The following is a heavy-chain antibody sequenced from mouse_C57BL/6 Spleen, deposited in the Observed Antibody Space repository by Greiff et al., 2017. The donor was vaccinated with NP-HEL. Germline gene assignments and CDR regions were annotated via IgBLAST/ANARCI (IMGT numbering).Heavy chain of an antibody. CDR1: GFNIKDDY. D-gene: IGHD2-5*01. Sequence: EVQLQQSGAELVRPGASVQLSCTASGFNIKDDYMHWVKQRPEQGLEWIGWIDPENGDTEYASKFQGKATITADTSSNTAYLQLSSLTSEDTAVYYCTTPYSNYGYYAMDYWGQGTSVTVSS. V-gene: IGHV14-4*01. CDR3: TTPYSNYGYYAMDY. J-gene: IGHJ4*01. CDR2: IDPENGDT.